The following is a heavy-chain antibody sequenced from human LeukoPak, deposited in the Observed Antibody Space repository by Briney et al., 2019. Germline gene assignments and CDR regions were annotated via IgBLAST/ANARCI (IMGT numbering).Heavy chain of an antibody. Sequence: GGSLRLSCAASGFIFYNYAMSWVRQAPGKGLEWVSVIGVSGGTTYYADSVKGRFTISRDNAKNSLYLQMNSLRAEDTAVYYCARSYGDYGDYWGQGTLVTVSS. D-gene: IGHD4-17*01. CDR1: GFIFYNYA. V-gene: IGHV3-23*01. CDR2: IGVSGGTT. J-gene: IGHJ4*02. CDR3: ARSYGDYGDY.